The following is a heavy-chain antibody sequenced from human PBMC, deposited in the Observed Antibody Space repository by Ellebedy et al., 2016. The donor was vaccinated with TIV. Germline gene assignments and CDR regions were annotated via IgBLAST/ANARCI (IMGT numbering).Heavy chain of an antibody. CDR3: ARDEQGDFDDSRSYIAYYYYMDV. CDR1: GATFRDYA. V-gene: IGHV1-69*13. D-gene: IGHD3-9*01. J-gene: IGHJ6*03. CDR2: IIPAFGTM. Sequence: ASVKVSCXVSGATFRDYAFSWVRQAPGQGLEWMGRIIPAFGTMIYAQKFQGRVTISADESTTTAYLELRSLRSDDTAMYYCARDEQGDFDDSRSYIAYYYYMDVWGKGTTVTVSS.